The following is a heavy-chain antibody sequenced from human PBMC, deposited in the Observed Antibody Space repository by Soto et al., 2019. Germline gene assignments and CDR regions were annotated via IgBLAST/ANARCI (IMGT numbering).Heavy chain of an antibody. Sequence: TLSLTCTVSRASIYTYSWTWIRQPAGKGLQWIGHIYSSGSANYSPSLKSRVSMSVDSSKNQISLKLSSVTAADTAVYYCATIVGANDYWGQGALVTVSS. CDR2: IYSSGSA. J-gene: IGHJ4*02. V-gene: IGHV4-4*07. CDR3: ATIVGANDY. CDR1: RASIYTYS. D-gene: IGHD1-26*01.